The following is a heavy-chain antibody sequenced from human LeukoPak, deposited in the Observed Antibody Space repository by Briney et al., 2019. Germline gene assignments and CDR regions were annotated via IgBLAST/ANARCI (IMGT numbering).Heavy chain of an antibody. CDR2: IYYSGST. Sequence: SETLSLTCTVSGGSFSTYYWSWIRQPPGKGLEWIGYIYYSGSTNYNPSLKSRVTISVDTSKNQFSLKLSSVTAADTAVYYCATNIPTPTTSPPLGYWGQGTLVTVSS. CDR1: GGSFSTYY. V-gene: IGHV4-59*01. CDR3: ATNIPTPTTSPPLGY. D-gene: IGHD1-26*01. J-gene: IGHJ4*02.